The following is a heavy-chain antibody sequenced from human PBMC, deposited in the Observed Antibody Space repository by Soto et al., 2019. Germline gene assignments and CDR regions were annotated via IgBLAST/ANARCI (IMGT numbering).Heavy chain of an antibody. J-gene: IGHJ4*01. CDR3: ANAPTVIFASH. CDR1: GFTFSTYH. V-gene: IGHV3-21*02. D-gene: IGHD3-10*01. CDR2: IGGGGDEI. Sequence: EVQLVESGGGLVKPGESLRLSCAASGFTFSTYHMNWVRLAPGKGLEWISSIGGGGDEIYYADSVRGRFTISRDNAKASLYLQMNRLRVEETAVYYCANAPTVIFASHWGQGTLVT.